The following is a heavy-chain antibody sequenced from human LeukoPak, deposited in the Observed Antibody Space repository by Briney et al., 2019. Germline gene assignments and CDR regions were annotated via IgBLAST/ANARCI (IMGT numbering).Heavy chain of an antibody. D-gene: IGHD3-22*01. J-gene: IGHJ4*02. Sequence: PGGSLRRSCAASGFTFSCYSRNWVPQAPGKGLEWVSSISSSSSYIYYADSVKGRFTISRDNAKNSLYLQMNSLRAEDTAVYYCARDKRYDSSGYYPDYWGQGTLVTVSS. CDR3: ARDKRYDSSGYYPDY. CDR1: GFTFSCYS. V-gene: IGHV3-21*01. CDR2: ISSSSSYI.